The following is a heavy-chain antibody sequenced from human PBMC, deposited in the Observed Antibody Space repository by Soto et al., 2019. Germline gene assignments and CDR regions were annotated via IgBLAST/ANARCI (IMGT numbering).Heavy chain of an antibody. CDR3: ARTGDGHHDFLDY. D-gene: IGHD1-1*01. CDR1: GLTFSSYW. Sequence: VGSLRLSCAASGLTFSSYWMNWVRQAPGKGLEWVANINQDGNEDNLLDSVKGRFTISRDNAKNSLFLQMNSLRVDDTAVYYCARTGDGHHDFLDYWGQGALVTVSS. J-gene: IGHJ4*02. CDR2: INQDGNED. V-gene: IGHV3-7*01.